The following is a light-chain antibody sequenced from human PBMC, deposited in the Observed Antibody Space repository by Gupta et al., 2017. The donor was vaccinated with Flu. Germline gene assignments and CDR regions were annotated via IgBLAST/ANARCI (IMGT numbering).Light chain of an antibody. Sequence: SVIISSNYVQWYPQLPGSSPTTVTYEDNQRPSGVPGRFAGSIDSSSNSAALAISGLKTEAEADYYCQSYDSSNHGAVFGGGHTLTVL. CDR2: EDN. V-gene: IGLV6-57*01. CDR3: QSYDSSNHGAV. CDR1: SVIISSNY. J-gene: IGLJ2*01.